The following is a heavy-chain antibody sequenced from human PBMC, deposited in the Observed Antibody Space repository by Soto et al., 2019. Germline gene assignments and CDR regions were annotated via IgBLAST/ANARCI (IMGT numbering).Heavy chain of an antibody. V-gene: IGHV4-59*12. CDR3: ARYGSGSYYPTTFDY. Sequence: QVQLQESGPGLVKPSETLSLTCTVSGDSISRYYWSWIRLSPGKGLEWIGYIYYSGETNYNPSVKSRVTISVDTSENQFSLKLSSVTAADTAVYYCARYGSGSYYPTTFDYWGQGTLVTVSS. CDR1: GDSISRYY. J-gene: IGHJ4*02. D-gene: IGHD3-10*01. CDR2: IYYSGET.